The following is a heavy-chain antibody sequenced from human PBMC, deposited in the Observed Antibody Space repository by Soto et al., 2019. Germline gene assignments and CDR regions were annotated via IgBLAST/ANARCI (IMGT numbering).Heavy chain of an antibody. CDR2: IYTSGST. Sequence: SETLSLICTVSGGSISSYYWSWIRQPAGKGLELIGRIYTSGSTNYNPSLKSRVTMSVDTSKNQFSLKLSSVTAADTAVYYCARELSRVRGVIYLDNGGQGTRFTVSA. J-gene: IGHJ4*02. D-gene: IGHD3-10*01. V-gene: IGHV4-4*07. CDR3: ARELSRVRGVIYLDN. CDR1: GGSISSYY.